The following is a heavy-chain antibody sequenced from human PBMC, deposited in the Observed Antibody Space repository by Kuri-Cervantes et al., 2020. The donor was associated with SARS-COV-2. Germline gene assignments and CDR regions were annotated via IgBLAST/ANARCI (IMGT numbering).Heavy chain of an antibody. CDR1: GYTLTSYG. V-gene: IGHV1-18*01. CDR2: ISAYNGNT. Sequence: ASVKVSCKASGYTLTSYGISWVRQAPGQGLEWMGWISAYNGNTNYAQKLQGRVTMTTDTSTSTAYMELRSLRSDDTAVYYCARTYPRLVPNSAYYYYMDVWGKGTTVTVSS. CDR3: ARTYPRLVPNSAYYYYMDV. J-gene: IGHJ6*03. D-gene: IGHD6-6*01.